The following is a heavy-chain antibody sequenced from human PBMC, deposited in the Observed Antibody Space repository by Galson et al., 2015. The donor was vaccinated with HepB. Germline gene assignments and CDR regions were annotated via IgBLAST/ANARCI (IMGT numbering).Heavy chain of an antibody. CDR1: GFTFSSYA. J-gene: IGHJ4*02. CDR3: ARASGGMATAHFDY. CDR2: ISYDGSNK. Sequence: SLRLSCAASGFTFSSYAMHWVRQAPGKGLEWVAVISYDGSNKYYADSVKGRFTISRDNSKNTLYLQMNSLRAEDTAVYYCARASGGMATAHFDYWGQGTLVTVSS. D-gene: IGHD5-24*01. V-gene: IGHV3-30-3*01.